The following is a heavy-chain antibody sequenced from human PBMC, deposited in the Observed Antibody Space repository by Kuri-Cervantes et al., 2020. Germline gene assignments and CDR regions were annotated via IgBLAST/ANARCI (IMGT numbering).Heavy chain of an antibody. CDR1: GYTLTELS. Sequence: ASVQVSCKVSGYTLTELSMLWVRQAPGKGLEWRGGFAPEDGETIYAQKFQGRVTMTEDTSTDTAYMELSSLGSEDTAVNYCATASWFGDSDAFDIWGQGTMVTVSS. CDR3: ATASWFGDSDAFDI. D-gene: IGHD3-10*01. J-gene: IGHJ3*02. CDR2: FAPEDGET. V-gene: IGHV1-24*01.